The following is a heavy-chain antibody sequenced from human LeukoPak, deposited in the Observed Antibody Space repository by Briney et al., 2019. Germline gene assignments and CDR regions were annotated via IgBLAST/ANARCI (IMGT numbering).Heavy chain of an antibody. CDR3: AKILFGDYADMDV. D-gene: IGHD3-10*01. J-gene: IGHJ6*02. CDR1: GFTFSSHG. CDR2: TSYDGSNK. V-gene: IGHV3-30*18. Sequence: GGSLRLSCAASGFTFSSHGMHWVRQAPGKGLEWVAVTSYDGSNKYYADSVKGRFTISRDNSKNTLYLQMNSLRAEDTAVYYCAKILFGDYADMDVWGQGTTVTVSS.